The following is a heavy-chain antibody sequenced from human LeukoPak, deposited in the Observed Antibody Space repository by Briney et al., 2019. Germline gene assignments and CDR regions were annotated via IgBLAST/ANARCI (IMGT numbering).Heavy chain of an antibody. Sequence: PGGSLRLSCAASGFSVRSNCLTWVRQAPGKGLEWLSVIYTNGSTHYADSVKGGFTISQDNYKNTVHLQMNGLRAEDTAVYYCSRDSLNGFSYESYYYYMDVWGRGTTVTVSS. CDR2: IYTNGST. CDR3: SRDSLNGFSYESYYYYMDV. CDR1: GFSVRSNC. J-gene: IGHJ6*03. V-gene: IGHV3-53*01. D-gene: IGHD5-18*01.